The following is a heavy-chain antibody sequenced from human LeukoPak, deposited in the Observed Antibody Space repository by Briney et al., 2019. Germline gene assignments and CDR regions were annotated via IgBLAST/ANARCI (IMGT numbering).Heavy chain of an antibody. J-gene: IGHJ5*02. Sequence: SETLSLTCAVYGGSFSGYYWSWIRQPPGKGLEWIWEINHSGSTNYNPSLKSRVTISVDTSKNQFSLKLSSVTAADTAVYYCARDYCSGGSCYPLNWFDPWGQGTLVTVSS. D-gene: IGHD2-15*01. CDR1: GGSFSGYY. V-gene: IGHV4-34*01. CDR3: ARDYCSGGSCYPLNWFDP. CDR2: INHSGST.